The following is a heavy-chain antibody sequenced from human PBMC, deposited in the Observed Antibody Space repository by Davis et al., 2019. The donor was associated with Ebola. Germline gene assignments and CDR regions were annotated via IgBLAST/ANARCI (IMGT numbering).Heavy chain of an antibody. CDR3: ARDRCAGDCHVFDY. V-gene: IGHV3-30*15. Sequence: DSVKGRFTISRDYFKNMLFLEMSSLRAEDTAVYYCARDRCAGDCHVFDYWGRGTLITVS. D-gene: IGHD2-21*02. J-gene: IGHJ4*02.